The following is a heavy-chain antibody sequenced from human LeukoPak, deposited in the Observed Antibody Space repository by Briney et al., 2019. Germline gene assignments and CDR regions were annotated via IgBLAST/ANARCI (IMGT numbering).Heavy chain of an antibody. D-gene: IGHD3-22*01. V-gene: IGHV4-39*07. CDR1: GGSVISDTYY. CDR2: IHYSEST. CDR3: ARTYYYDSSGYYRHYYYYGMDV. J-gene: IGHJ6*02. Sequence: SETLSLTCTVSGGSVISDTYYWGWIRQPPGKGLEWIGSIHYSESTYYTPSLKTRITMSVDTSKNQFSLKLSSVTAADTAVYYCARTYYYDSSGYYRHYYYYGMDVWGQGTTVTVSS.